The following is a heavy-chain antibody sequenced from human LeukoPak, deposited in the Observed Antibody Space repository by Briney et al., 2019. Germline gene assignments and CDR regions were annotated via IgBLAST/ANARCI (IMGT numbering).Heavy chain of an antibody. V-gene: IGHV3-74*01. D-gene: IGHD3-9*01. CDR3: ARSFDWLLKAGMDV. CDR1: GFTFSSYW. J-gene: IGHJ6*02. Sequence: GGSLRLSCAASGFTFSSYWMHWVRQAPGKGLVWVSRINSDGSSTSYADSVKGRFTISRDNAKNTLYLQTNSLRAEDTAVYYCARSFDWLLKAGMDVWGQGTTVTVSS. CDR2: INSDGSST.